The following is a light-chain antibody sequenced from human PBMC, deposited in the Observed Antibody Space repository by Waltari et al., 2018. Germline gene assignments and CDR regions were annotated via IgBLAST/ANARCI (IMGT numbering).Light chain of an antibody. CDR2: AAT. Sequence: DIQMTQSPSSLSASVGDRVTITCRTSQSIDIYLHWYQQKAGKAPRLLIYAATHFQNGVPSRFSGSGSETDFTLTISSLQPEDFATYYCQQSYSTRWTCGQGTVVEL. CDR1: QSIDIY. V-gene: IGKV1-39*01. J-gene: IGKJ1*01. CDR3: QQSYSTRWT.